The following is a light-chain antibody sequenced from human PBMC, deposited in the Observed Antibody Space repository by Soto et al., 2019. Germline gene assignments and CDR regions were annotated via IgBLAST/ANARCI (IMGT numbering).Light chain of an antibody. V-gene: IGKV1-5*03. CDR3: QQYNFFRT. CDR1: QSISTW. J-gene: IGKJ1*01. Sequence: DVQMTQSPSSLSASIGDRVTITCRASQSISTWLAWYQQKPGQAPKLLITHSSTLQNGVPSRFNGRGSGTEFTLTISSLQPDDFATYYCQQYNFFRTFGQGTKVEV. CDR2: HSS.